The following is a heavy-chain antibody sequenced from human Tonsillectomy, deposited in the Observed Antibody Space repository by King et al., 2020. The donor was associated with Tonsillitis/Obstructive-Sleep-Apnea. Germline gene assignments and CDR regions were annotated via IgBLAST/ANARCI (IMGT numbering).Heavy chain of an antibody. Sequence: VQLVESGGGLVKPGGSLRLSCAASGFTFSDYYMSWIRQAPGKGLEWVSYISSSGSTIYYADSVKGRFTISRDNAKNSLYLQMNSLRAEDTAVYYCASVPLDGNSLYSYYSMGVWGNRTTVTVSS. CDR3: ASVPLDGNSLYSYYSMGV. J-gene: IGHJ6*03. V-gene: IGHV3-11*01. CDR1: GFTFSDYY. D-gene: IGHD4-23*01. CDR2: ISSSGSTI.